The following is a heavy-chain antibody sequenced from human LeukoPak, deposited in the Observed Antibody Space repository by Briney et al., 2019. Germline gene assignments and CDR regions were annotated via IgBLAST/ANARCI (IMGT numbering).Heavy chain of an antibody. V-gene: IGHV3-21*01. Sequence: GWSLRLSCAASGFSFSSYSMSWVRQAPGKGLEWVSFISRSSSDIYHADSVKGRFTISRDNAKNSLYLQMNSLRAEDTAVYYCARDLPAAVDWGQGTLVTVSS. CDR3: ARDLPAAVD. D-gene: IGHD2-2*01. J-gene: IGHJ4*02. CDR2: ISRSSSDI. CDR1: GFSFSSYS.